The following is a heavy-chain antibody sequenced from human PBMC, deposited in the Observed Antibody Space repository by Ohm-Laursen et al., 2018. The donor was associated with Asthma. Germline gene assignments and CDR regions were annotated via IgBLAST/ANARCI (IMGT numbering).Heavy chain of an antibody. CDR1: GFTFSSYA. CDR2: IYNGGST. Sequence: SLRLSCAAFGFTFSSYAMSWVRQAPGKGLEWVPVIYNGGSTYHADSVRGRFTISRDNSKNTLYLQMNSLRGEDTAVYYCVRAHSGSYSYAFDIWGQGTVVTVSS. J-gene: IGHJ3*02. V-gene: IGHV3-53*01. D-gene: IGHD1-26*01. CDR3: VRAHSGSYSYAFDI.